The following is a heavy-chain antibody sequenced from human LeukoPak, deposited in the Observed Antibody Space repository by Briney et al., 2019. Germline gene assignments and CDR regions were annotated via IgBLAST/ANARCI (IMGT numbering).Heavy chain of an antibody. J-gene: IGHJ3*02. Sequence: SETLSLTCTVSGGSISSYYWSWIRQPAGKGLEWIGRIYTSGSTNYNPSLKSRVTMSVDTSKNQFSLKLSSVTAADTAVYYCARARSAAAGHTPGAFDIWGQGTMVTVSS. V-gene: IGHV4-4*07. D-gene: IGHD6-13*01. CDR3: ARARSAAAGHTPGAFDI. CDR2: IYTSGST. CDR1: GGSISSYY.